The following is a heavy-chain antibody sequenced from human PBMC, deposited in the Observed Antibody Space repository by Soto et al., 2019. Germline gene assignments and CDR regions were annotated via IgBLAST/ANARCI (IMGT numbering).Heavy chain of an antibody. J-gene: IGHJ3*02. V-gene: IGHV4-61*01. Sequence: SETLSLTCAVSGGSISSSNWWSWIRQPPWKGLEWIGYIYYSGSTNYNPSLKSRVTISVDTSKNQFSLKLSSVTAADTAVYYCARDGELYGNDAFDIWGQGTMVTVSS. CDR2: IYYSGST. D-gene: IGHD3-10*01. CDR1: GGSISSSNW. CDR3: ARDGELYGNDAFDI.